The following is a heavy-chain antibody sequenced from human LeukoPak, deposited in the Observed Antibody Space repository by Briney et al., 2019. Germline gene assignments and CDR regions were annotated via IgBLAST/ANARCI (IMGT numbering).Heavy chain of an antibody. V-gene: IGHV4-59*11. D-gene: IGHD3-9*01. CDR2: VYYSGST. CDR3: ARLPDYDILNGYSDWFDP. CDR1: GGFISSHY. Sequence: SETLSLTCTVSGGFISSHYWGWIRQPPGKGLEWIGHVYYSGSTNYNPSLKSRVTISLDTSKNQFSLKLSSVTAADTAVYYCARLPDYDILNGYSDWFDPWGQGTLVTVSS. J-gene: IGHJ5*02.